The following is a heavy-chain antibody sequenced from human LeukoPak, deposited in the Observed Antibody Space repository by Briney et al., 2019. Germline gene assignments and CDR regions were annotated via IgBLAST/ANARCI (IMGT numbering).Heavy chain of an antibody. CDR3: ARVGAVSTMVRGATYYYYYYMDV. CDR2: ISSSSSYI. V-gene: IGHV3-21*04. D-gene: IGHD3-10*01. CDR1: GFTFSSYS. Sequence: PGGSLRLSCAASGFTFSSYSMNWVRQAPGKGLEWVSSISSSSSYIYYADSVKGRFTISRDNAKNSLYLQMNSLRAEDTAVYYCARVGAVSTMVRGATYYYYYYMDVWGKGTTVTISS. J-gene: IGHJ6*03.